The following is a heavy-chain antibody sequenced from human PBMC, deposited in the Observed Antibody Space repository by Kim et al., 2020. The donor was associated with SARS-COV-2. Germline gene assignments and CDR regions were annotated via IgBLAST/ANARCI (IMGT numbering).Heavy chain of an antibody. V-gene: IGHV3-9*01. D-gene: IGHD4-4*01. Sequence: GGSLRLSCAASGFTFDDYAMHWVRQAPGKGLEWVSGISWNSGSIGYADSVKGRFTISRDNAKNSLYLQMNSLRAEDTALYYCAKDIGYSNYYGMDVWGQGTTVTVSS. J-gene: IGHJ6*02. CDR2: ISWNSGSI. CDR3: AKDIGYSNYYGMDV. CDR1: GFTFDDYA.